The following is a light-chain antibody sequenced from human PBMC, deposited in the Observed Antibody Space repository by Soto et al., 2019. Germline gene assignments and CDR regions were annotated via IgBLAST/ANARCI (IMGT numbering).Light chain of an antibody. J-gene: IGKJ1*01. CDR2: DAS. CDR1: QSVTTN. CDR3: QQYTGYSRT. Sequence: MTTCPATLSVSPGEKVTFSCRASQSVTTNLAWYQHKPGQSPRLLISDASNLERGVPSRFSGSGSGTEFTLTISSMQPDDFATYYCQQYTGYSRTFGQGTKVDI. V-gene: IGKV1-5*01.